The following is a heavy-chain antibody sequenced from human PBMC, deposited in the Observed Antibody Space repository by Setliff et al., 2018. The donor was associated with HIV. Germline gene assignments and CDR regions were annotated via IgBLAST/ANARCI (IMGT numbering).Heavy chain of an antibody. Sequence: ASVKVSCKTSGYTFISYYIYWVRQAPGQGLEWMGRINPNSGGTKYAQKFQGRVTMTRDTSISTAYMELSRLISDDTAVYYCARVACSGGSCYSYFQHWGQGTLVTVSS. CDR3: ARVACSGGSCYSYFQH. J-gene: IGHJ1*01. CDR2: INPNSGGT. V-gene: IGHV1-2*06. D-gene: IGHD2-15*01. CDR1: GYTFISYY.